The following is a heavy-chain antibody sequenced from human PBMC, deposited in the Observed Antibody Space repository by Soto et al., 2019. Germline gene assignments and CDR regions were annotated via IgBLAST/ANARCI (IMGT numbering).Heavy chain of an antibody. D-gene: IGHD2-21*02. CDR2: MSPDSGNA. V-gene: IGHV1-8*01. CDR3: EVTTGY. J-gene: IGHJ4*02. CDR1: GYTFTDYD. Sequence: QVQGVQSRTEVKKPGASVKVSCKTSGYTFTDYDIDWVRQTTGQGLEWMGWMSPDSGNAGYAQQFQGRVTMTSNTSTSTAYMELRSLRSEDTAMYYCEVTTGYWGQGTMVTVSS.